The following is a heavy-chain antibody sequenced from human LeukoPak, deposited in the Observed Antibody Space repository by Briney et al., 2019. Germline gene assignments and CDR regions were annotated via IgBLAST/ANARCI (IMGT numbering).Heavy chain of an antibody. CDR3: ARPSYDFWSGYKSMPNWFDP. CDR1: GYSFTSYW. Sequence: GESLKISCKGSGYSFTSYWIGWVRQMPGKGLEWMGIIYPGDSDTRYSPSFQGQVTISADKSISTAYLQWSSLKASDTAMYYCARPSYDFWSGYKSMPNWFDPWGQGTLVTVSS. D-gene: IGHD3-3*01. CDR2: IYPGDSDT. V-gene: IGHV5-51*01. J-gene: IGHJ5*02.